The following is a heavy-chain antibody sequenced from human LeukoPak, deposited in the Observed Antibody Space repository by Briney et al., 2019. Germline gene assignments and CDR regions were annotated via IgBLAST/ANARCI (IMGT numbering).Heavy chain of an antibody. CDR2: IYYSGST. CDR1: GGSISSYY. CDR3: ARSSGYSSIRYDY. D-gene: IGHD6-13*01. Sequence: PSETLSLTCTVSGGSISSYYWSWIRQPPGKGLGWIGYIYYSGSTNYNPSLKSRVTISVDTSKNQFSLKLSSVTAADTAVYYCARSSGYSSIRYDYWGQGTLVTVSS. V-gene: IGHV4-59*08. J-gene: IGHJ4*02.